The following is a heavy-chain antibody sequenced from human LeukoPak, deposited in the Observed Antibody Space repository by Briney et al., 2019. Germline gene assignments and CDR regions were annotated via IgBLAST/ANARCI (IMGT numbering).Heavy chain of an antibody. CDR1: GGSFSGYY. Sequence: SETPSLTCAVYGGSFSGYYWSWIRQPPGKGLEWIGEINHSGSTNYNPSLKSRVTISVDTSKNQFSLKLSSVTAADTAVYYCARKTTYYDSSGYPEDPYGIDVWGQGTTVTVSS. V-gene: IGHV4-34*01. D-gene: IGHD3-22*01. J-gene: IGHJ6*02. CDR3: ARKTTYYDSSGYPEDPYGIDV. CDR2: INHSGST.